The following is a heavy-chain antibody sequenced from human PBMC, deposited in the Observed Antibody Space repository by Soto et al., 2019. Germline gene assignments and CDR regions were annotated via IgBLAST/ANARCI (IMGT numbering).Heavy chain of an antibody. Sequence: GGSLRLSCAASGFTFSSYAMHWVRQAPGKGLEWVAVISYDGSNKYYADSVKGRFTISRDNSKNTLYLQMNSLRAEDTAVYYCARDPKMGGYSYGFPPYYYYYGMDVWGQGTTVTVSS. CDR1: GFTFSSYA. D-gene: IGHD5-18*01. V-gene: IGHV3-30-3*01. CDR2: ISYDGSNK. J-gene: IGHJ6*02. CDR3: ARDPKMGGYSYGFPPYYYYYGMDV.